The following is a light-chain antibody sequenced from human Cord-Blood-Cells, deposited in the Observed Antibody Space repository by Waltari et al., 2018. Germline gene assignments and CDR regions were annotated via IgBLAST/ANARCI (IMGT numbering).Light chain of an antibody. J-gene: IGKJ1*01. Sequence: DIQMTQSPSTLSASVGDRVTITCRASQSISSWLAWYQQKPGKAPKLLIYDASSLESWVPSRFSGSGSGTEFTLTISGLQPDDFATYYCQQYNSYRTFGQGTKVEIK. V-gene: IGKV1-5*01. CDR1: QSISSW. CDR3: QQYNSYRT. CDR2: DAS.